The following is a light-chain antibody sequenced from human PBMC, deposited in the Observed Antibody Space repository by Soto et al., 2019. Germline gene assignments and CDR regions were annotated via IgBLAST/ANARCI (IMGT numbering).Light chain of an antibody. J-gene: IGKJ1*01. V-gene: IGKV1-5*01. CDR3: RQYNSYPWT. Sequence: DIQMTQSPSSLSASVGDRVTITCQASQDVSNYLNWYQQKPGKAPKLLIYDASSLESGVPSRFSGSGSGTEFTLTITSLQPDDFATYYCRQYNSYPWTFGQGTKVDIK. CDR2: DAS. CDR1: QDVSNY.